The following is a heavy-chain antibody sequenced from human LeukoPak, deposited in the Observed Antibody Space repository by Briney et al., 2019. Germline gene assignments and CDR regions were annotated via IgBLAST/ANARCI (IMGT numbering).Heavy chain of an antibody. Sequence: SETLSLTCTVSGGSISSYYWSWIRQPPGKGLEWIGYIYYGGSTNYNPSLKSRVTISVDTSKNQFSLKLSSVTAADTAVYYCARPGTGLGDAFDIWGQGTMVTVSS. D-gene: IGHD3-16*01. J-gene: IGHJ3*02. CDR2: IYYGGST. CDR3: ARPGTGLGDAFDI. V-gene: IGHV4-59*01. CDR1: GGSISSYY.